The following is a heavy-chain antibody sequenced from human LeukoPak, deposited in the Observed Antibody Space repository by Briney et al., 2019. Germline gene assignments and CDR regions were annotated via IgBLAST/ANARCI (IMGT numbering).Heavy chain of an antibody. V-gene: IGHV3-23*01. J-gene: IGHJ6*04. CDR2: ISGSGGNT. D-gene: IGHD6-13*01. Sequence: GGSLRLSCAASGFTFNNYAMSWVRQAPGKGLEWVSAISGSGGNTYYADSVKGRFTISRDNSKNTLFLQMNSLRAEDTAVYYCARDPAAMDVWGKGTTVTVSS. CDR3: ARDPAAMDV. CDR1: GFTFNNYA.